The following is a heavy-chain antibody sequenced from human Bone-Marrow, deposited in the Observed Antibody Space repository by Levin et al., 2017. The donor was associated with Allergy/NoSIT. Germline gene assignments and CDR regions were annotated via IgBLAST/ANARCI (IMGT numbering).Heavy chain of an antibody. CDR1: NGFVDSGRLS. CDR3: ASPTVATPYYFDY. CDR2: LDYSGAT. D-gene: IGHD2-15*01. V-gene: IGHV4-39*01. J-gene: IGHJ4*02. Sequence: MPSETLSLTCPVFNGFVDSGRLSWAWFRQPPGKGLQWIGSLDYSGATNYNPSLKSRVTISVDTPANQFSLKLRSVTAADTALYYCASPTVATPYYFDYWGQGALITVSS.